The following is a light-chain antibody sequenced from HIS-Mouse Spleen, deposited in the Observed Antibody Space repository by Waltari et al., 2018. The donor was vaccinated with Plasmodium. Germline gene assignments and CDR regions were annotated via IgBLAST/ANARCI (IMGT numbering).Light chain of an antibody. V-gene: IGLV2-23*03. CDR2: EGS. CDR1: SSDVGSYNL. J-gene: IGLJ2*01. Sequence: QSALTQPASVSGSPGQSITISCTGTSSDVGSYNLVSWYQQHPGKAPKHMIYEGSKRPSGVSNRFSGSKSGNTASLTISWLRAEDEADYYCCSYAGSSTFVVFGGGTKLTVL. CDR3: CSYAGSSTFVV.